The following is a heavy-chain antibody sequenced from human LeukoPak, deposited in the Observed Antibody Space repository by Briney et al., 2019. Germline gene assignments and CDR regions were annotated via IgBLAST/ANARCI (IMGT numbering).Heavy chain of an antibody. J-gene: IGHJ4*02. Sequence: PGGSLRLSCAASGFTFSSYAMSWVRQAPGKGLEWVSAISGSGGSTYYADSVKGRFTISRDNSKNTLYLQMNSLRAEDTAVYYCAKDLGRGYSYGYFDYWGQGTLVTVSS. D-gene: IGHD5-18*01. CDR1: GFTFSSYA. V-gene: IGHV3-23*01. CDR3: AKDLGRGYSYGYFDY. CDR2: ISGSGGST.